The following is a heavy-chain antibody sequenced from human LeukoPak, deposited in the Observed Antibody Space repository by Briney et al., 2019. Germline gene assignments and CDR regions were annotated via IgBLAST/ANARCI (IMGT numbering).Heavy chain of an antibody. Sequence: SGPTLVNPTQTLTLTCTFSGFSLSTSGMCVSWIRQPPGKALEWLARIDWDDDKYYSTSLKTRLTISKDNSKNQVVLTMTNMDPVDTATYYCARTAPYYYGSGSYPYFDFWGQGTRDTVSS. J-gene: IGHJ4*02. CDR1: GFSLSTSGMC. D-gene: IGHD3-10*01. CDR2: IDWDDDK. V-gene: IGHV2-70*11. CDR3: ARTAPYYYGSGSYPYFDF.